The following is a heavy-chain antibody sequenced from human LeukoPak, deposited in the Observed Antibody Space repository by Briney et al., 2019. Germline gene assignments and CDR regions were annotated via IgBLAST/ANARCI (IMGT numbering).Heavy chain of an antibody. J-gene: IGHJ4*02. CDR1: GGSITSTNW. D-gene: IGHD5-18*01. CDR3: ASVHTAMVTFDY. Sequence: PSGTLSLTCGVSGGSITSTNWWSWVRQPPGQGLEWIGEVSLSGLTNYNPSLNSRVIMALDASKNHLSLNLTSVTAADTAVYYCASVHTAMVTFDYWGQGTLVPVSS. CDR2: VSLSGLT. V-gene: IGHV4-4*02.